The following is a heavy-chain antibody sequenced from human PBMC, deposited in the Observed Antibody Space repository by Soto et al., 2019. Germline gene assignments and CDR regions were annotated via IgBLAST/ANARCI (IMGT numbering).Heavy chain of an antibody. D-gene: IGHD2-15*01. J-gene: IGHJ6*02. CDR2: ISSSGSTI. CDR1: GFTFSDYY. Sequence: PGGSLRLSCAASGFTFSDYYMSWIRQAPGKGLEWVSYISSSGSTIYHADSVKGRFTISRDNAKNSLYLQMNSLRAEDTAVYYCARERYCSGGSCRYYYYGMDVWGQGTTVTVSS. CDR3: ARERYCSGGSCRYYYYGMDV. V-gene: IGHV3-11*01.